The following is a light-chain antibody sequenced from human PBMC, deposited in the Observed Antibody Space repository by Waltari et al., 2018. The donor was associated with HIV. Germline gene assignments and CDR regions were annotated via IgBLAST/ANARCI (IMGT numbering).Light chain of an antibody. CDR3: NSRDTSGNRLL. CDR1: SLRTYY. Sequence: SSELTQDPAVSVALGQTVRITCRGDSLRTYYGSWYQQKPGPAPILVIYGKNYRPSGIPERFSGSNSENTASLIITGAQAEDEADYYCNSRDTSGNRLLFGGGTKLTVI. V-gene: IGLV3-19*01. J-gene: IGLJ3*02. CDR2: GKN.